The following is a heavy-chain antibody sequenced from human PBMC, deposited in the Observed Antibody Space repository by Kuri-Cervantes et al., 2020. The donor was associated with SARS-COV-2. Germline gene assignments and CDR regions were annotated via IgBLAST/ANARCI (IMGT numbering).Heavy chain of an antibody. CDR1: GFTFSSYA. CDR2: ISGSGGST. D-gene: IGHD6-6*01. CDR3: AKTVTARGFVY. J-gene: IGHJ4*02. Sequence: GGSLRLSCAASGFTFSSYAMSWVRQAPGKGLERVSAISGSGGSTYYADSVKGRFTISRDNSKNTLYLQMNSLRAEDTAVYYCAKTVTARGFVYWGQGTLVTVSS. V-gene: IGHV3-23*01.